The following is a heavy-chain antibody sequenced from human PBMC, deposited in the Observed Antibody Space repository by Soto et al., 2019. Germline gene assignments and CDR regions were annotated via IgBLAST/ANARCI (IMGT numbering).Heavy chain of an antibody. CDR1: GDHCISYG. J-gene: IGHJ4*02. Sequence: PVMFRRICCKGSGDHCISYGVGWVRQLPGNGLEWMGIIYPGDSDTRYSPSFQCQVTISSDKSLSTAYLQWSSLKASDTDMYYLAKLGGTRGYSGNEPPDYWGQGTLVPVSS. CDR2: IYPGDSDT. D-gene: IGHD5-12*01. CDR3: AKLGGTRGYSGNEPPDY. V-gene: IGHV5-51*01.